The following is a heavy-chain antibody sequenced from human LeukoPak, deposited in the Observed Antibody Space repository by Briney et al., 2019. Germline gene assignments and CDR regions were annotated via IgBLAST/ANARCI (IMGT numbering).Heavy chain of an antibody. Sequence: ASVRVSCKTSGYTFSNFGINWVRQAPGQGLEWMGWISGNNDSPNYGRKFQGRFTVTTDSSTSTAYMELRNLRFDDTAVYYCARDGTSTDDYWGQGTLVTVSS. J-gene: IGHJ4*02. CDR1: GYTFSNFG. D-gene: IGHD2-2*01. CDR2: ISGNNDSP. CDR3: ARDGTSTDDY. V-gene: IGHV1-18*01.